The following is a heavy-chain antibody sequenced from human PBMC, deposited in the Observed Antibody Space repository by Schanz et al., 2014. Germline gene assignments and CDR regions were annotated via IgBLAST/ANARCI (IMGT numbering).Heavy chain of an antibody. D-gene: IGHD4-17*01. CDR1: GFSFTNAW. V-gene: IGHV3-23*04. CDR3: ARVPRRVTTRGGGSRYYFDY. Sequence: EVQVVESGGGMVKPGRSLKLTCIASGFSFTNAWMNWVRQAPGKGLEWVSGIRGSGGSTYYADSVKGRFTISRDNSKNTLYLQLNSLRAEDTAVYYCARVPRRVTTRGGGSRYYFDYWGQGTLVTVSS. CDR2: IRGSGGST. J-gene: IGHJ4*02.